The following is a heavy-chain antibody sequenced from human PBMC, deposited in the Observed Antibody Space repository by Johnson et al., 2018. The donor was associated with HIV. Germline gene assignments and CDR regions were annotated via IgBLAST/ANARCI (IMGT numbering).Heavy chain of an antibody. J-gene: IGHJ3*02. Sequence: QVQLVESGGGVVQPGGSLTLSCAASGFSFSSYGIHWVRQAPGKGLEWVAFIRYDGTTEYYADSVKGRFTISRENSKNALNLQMNCLRAEDTGVYYCAKDSITSGYFPNAFENWGQGTMVTVAS. CDR1: GFSFSSYG. D-gene: IGHD3-3*01. V-gene: IGHV3-30*02. CDR3: AKDSITSGYFPNAFEN. CDR2: IRYDGTTE.